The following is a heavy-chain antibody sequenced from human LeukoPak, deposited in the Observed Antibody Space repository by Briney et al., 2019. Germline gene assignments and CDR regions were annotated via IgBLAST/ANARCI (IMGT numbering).Heavy chain of an antibody. D-gene: IGHD4-17*01. CDR1: GGYIGTYY. CDR2: IYYSGTT. Sequence: PSETLSLTCTVSGGYIGTYYWSWIRQSPGKGLEWIGDIYYSGTTNYNPSLKSRVTISVDTSKNQFSLQLRSVTAADTAVYYCAREDPQTTVPEGMDVWGQGTTVIVSS. CDR3: AREDPQTTVPEGMDV. V-gene: IGHV4-59*01. J-gene: IGHJ6*02.